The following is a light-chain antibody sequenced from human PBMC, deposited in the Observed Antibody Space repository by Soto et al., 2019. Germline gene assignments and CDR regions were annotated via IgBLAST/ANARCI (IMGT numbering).Light chain of an antibody. CDR1: SGYNSYA. CDR3: QTWGTGFWV. CDR2: LNSDGSH. V-gene: IGLV4-69*01. J-gene: IGLJ3*02. Sequence: QLVLTQSPSASASLGASVKLTCTLSSGYNSYAIAWHQQQPEKGPRYLMILNSDGSHNKGDGVPDRFSGSSSGAERYLTISSLQSEDEADYYCQTWGTGFWVFGGGTKLTVL.